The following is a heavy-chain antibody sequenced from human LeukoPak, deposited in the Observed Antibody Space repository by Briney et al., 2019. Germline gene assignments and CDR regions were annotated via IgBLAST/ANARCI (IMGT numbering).Heavy chain of an antibody. J-gene: IGHJ6*03. CDR3: ARDTTMAPHYYYYYMDV. Sequence: ASVKVSCKASGYTFSRYGISWVRQAPGQGLEWMGWISAYNGNTDYAQKLQGRVTMTTDTSTNTAYMELRSLTSDDTAVYYCARDTTMAPHYYYYYMDVWGKGTAVTVSS. V-gene: IGHV1-18*01. CDR2: ISAYNGNT. CDR1: GYTFSRYG. D-gene: IGHD5-18*01.